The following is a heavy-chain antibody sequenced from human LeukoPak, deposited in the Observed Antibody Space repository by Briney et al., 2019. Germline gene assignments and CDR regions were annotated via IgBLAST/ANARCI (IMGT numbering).Heavy chain of an antibody. CDR3: ARHGGGGAFDI. J-gene: IGHJ3*02. V-gene: IGHV4-59*08. CDR2: INYSGNT. D-gene: IGHD3-16*01. CDR1: GGSISSFY. Sequence: PETLSLTCTVSGGSISSFYWSWIRQPPGKGLEWIAFINYSGNTNYNPSLKSRVAISVDTSKTQFSLRLNSVTAADTAVYYCARHGGGGAFDIWGQGTMVTVSS.